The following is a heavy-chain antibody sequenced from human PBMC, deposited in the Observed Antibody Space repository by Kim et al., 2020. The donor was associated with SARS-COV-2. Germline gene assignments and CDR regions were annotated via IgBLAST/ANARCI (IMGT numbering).Heavy chain of an antibody. D-gene: IGHD4-17*01. CDR2: IYYSGST. V-gene: IGHV4-31*03. CDR1: GGSISSGGYY. J-gene: IGHJ6*02. Sequence: SETLSLTCTVSGGSISSGGYYWSWIRQHPGKGLEWIGYIYYSGSTYYNPSLKSRVTISVDTSKNQFSLKLSSVTAADTAVYYCARVPTTVADYYYYGMDVWGQGTTVTVSS. CDR3: ARVPTTVADYYYYGMDV.